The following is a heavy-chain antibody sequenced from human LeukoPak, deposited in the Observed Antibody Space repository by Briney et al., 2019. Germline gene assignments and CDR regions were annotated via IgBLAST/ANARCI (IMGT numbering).Heavy chain of an antibody. CDR2: IYPGDSDT. CDR3: ARRARGSSTSSGQYYFDY. J-gene: IGHJ4*02. D-gene: IGHD2-2*01. CDR1: GYSFISYW. V-gene: IGHV5-51*01. Sequence: GESLKISCKGSGYSFISYWIGWVRQMPGKGLEWMGIIYPGDSDTRYSPSFQGQVTISADKSISTAYLQWSSLKASDTAMYYCARRARGSSTSSGQYYFDYWGQGTLVTVPS.